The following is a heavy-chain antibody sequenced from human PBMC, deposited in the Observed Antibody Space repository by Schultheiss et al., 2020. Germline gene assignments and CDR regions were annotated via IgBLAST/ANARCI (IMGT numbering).Heavy chain of an antibody. V-gene: IGHV3-23*01. D-gene: IGHD6-19*01. J-gene: IGHJ4*02. CDR2: ISGSGGST. Sequence: GESLKISCAASGFTFSSYAMSWVRQAPGKGLEWVSAISGSGGSTYYADSVKGRFTISRDNSKNTLYLQMNSLRAEDTAVYYCAKSQYSSGWYASVDYWGQGTLVTVSS. CDR3: AKSQYSSGWYASVDY. CDR1: GFTFSSYA.